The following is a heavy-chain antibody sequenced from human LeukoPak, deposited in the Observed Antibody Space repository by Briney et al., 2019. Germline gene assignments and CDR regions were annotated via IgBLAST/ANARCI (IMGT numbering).Heavy chain of an antibody. CDR1: GFTFSSYA. D-gene: IGHD1-26*01. V-gene: IGHV3-33*06. Sequence: PGGSLRLSCAASGFTFSSYAMQWVRQSPGKGLEWVAVIWYDGSNKYYADSVKGRFTISRDNSKNTLYLQMDSLRAEDTAIYYRAKDSSAYSGSYYDHWGQGTLVTVSS. CDR3: AKDSSAYSGSYYDH. J-gene: IGHJ5*02. CDR2: IWYDGSNK.